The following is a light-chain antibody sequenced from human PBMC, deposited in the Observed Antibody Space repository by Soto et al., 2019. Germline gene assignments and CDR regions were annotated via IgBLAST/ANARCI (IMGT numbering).Light chain of an antibody. CDR3: CPYGGSFPYV. J-gene: IGLJ1*01. Sequence: QSVLTQPPSVSGSPGQSVTISCTGTSSDVGGYDYVSWYQQHPGKAPKLLIYDVTKRPSGVPDRFSGSKSGNTASLTISGLQAEDEADFFCCPYGGSFPYVFGTGTKVTV. CDR2: DVT. V-gene: IGLV2-11*01. CDR1: SSDVGGYDY.